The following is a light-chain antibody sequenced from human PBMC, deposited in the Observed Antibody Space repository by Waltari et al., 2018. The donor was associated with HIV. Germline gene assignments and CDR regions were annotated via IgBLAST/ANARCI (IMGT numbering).Light chain of an antibody. V-gene: IGLV2-14*01. CDR2: EVS. CDR1: SSDVGRYKY. CDR3: SSYTGSSTLWV. Sequence: QSALTQPASVSGSPGQSITISCTGTSSDVGRYKYVSWYQQHPGKAPKLIVYEVSNRPSGVSNRFSGSKSGNTAYLTISGLQAEDEADYYCSSYTGSSTLWVFGGGTKLTVL. J-gene: IGLJ3*02.